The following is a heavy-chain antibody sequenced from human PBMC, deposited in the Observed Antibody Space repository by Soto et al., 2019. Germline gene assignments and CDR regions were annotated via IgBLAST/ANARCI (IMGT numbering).Heavy chain of an antibody. J-gene: IGHJ3*02. CDR2: IYYSGST. D-gene: IGHD3-16*02. V-gene: IGHV4-39*07. Sequence: SETLSLTCTVSGGSISSSSYYWGWIRQPPGKGLEWIGSIYYSGSTNYNPSLKSRVTISVDTSKNQFSLKLTSVTAADTAVYYCARSFYYAFDIWGQGTMVTVSS. CDR1: GGSISSSSYY. CDR3: ARSFYYAFDI.